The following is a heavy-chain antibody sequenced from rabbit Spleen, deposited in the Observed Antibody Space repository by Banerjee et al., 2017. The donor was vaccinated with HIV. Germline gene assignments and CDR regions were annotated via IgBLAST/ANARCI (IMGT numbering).Heavy chain of an antibody. CDR1: GFSFSSSDY. J-gene: IGHJ6*01. Sequence: QSLEESGGGLVQPEGSLALTCKASGFSFSSSDYICWVRQAPGKGLEWISCIAGSSSGFTYSATWAKGRFTISKTSSTTVTLQMTSLTAADTATYFCARSGYVGWGGDGDLTGNKLWGPGTLVTVS. CDR3: ARSGYVGWGGDGDLTGNKL. D-gene: IGHD4-1*01. V-gene: IGHV1S40*01. CDR2: IAGSSSGFT.